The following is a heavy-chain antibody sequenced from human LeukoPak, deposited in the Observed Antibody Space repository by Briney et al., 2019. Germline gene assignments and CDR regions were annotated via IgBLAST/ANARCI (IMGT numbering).Heavy chain of an antibody. V-gene: IGHV3-30*02. Sequence: GGSLRLSCAASGFTLSSYAMNCVRQAPDKGVEGVTFIGCDGSNKYYADSVKGRFTISRDNSKNTLYLQMNSLRAEDTAVYYCARAPYDYVWGSYRPILPFDYWGQGTLVTVSS. J-gene: IGHJ4*02. CDR3: ARAPYDYVWGSYRPILPFDY. CDR1: GFTLSSYA. CDR2: IGCDGSNK. D-gene: IGHD3-16*02.